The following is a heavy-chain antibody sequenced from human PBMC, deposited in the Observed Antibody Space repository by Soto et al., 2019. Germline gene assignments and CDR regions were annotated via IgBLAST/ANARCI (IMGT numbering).Heavy chain of an antibody. D-gene: IGHD3-16*01. CDR3: VRPRPSGENYVMDV. CDR1: GLTVSHNY. CDR2: LYNEGTT. V-gene: IGHV3-53*01. J-gene: IGHJ6*02. Sequence: EVQLVESGGGLIQPGGSLRLSCVASGLTVSHNYMAWVRQAPEMGLEWVSILYNEGTTYYAESVKGRFTISRDSSKNTLFLLMASLTAEDTAVYYCVRPRPSGENYVMDVWGQGTTVTVSS.